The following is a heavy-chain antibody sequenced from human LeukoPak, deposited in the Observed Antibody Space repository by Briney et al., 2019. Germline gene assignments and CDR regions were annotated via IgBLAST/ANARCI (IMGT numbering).Heavy chain of an antibody. J-gene: IGHJ4*02. CDR2: INHSGST. CDR3: ARRTLLRSIPSFDY. V-gene: IGHV4-34*01. CDR1: GGSFSGYY. D-gene: IGHD5-12*01. Sequence: SETLSLTCAVYGGSFSGYYWSWIRQPPGKGLEWIGEINHSGSTDYNPSLKSRVTISVDTSENQFSLKLSSVTAADTAVYYCARRTLLRSIPSFDYWGQGTLVTVSS.